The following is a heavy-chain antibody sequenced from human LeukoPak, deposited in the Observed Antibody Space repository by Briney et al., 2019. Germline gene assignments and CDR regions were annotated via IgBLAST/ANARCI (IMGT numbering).Heavy chain of an antibody. CDR2: IIPIFGTA. CDR1: GGAFSSYA. V-gene: IGHV1-69*05. D-gene: IGHD1-20*01. Sequence: ASVKVSCKASGGAFSSYAISWVRQAPGQGLEWMGRIIPIFGTANYAQKFQGRVTITTDESTSTAYMELSSLRSEDTAVYYCARGVVTGILDYWGQGTLVTVSS. J-gene: IGHJ4*02. CDR3: ARGVVTGILDY.